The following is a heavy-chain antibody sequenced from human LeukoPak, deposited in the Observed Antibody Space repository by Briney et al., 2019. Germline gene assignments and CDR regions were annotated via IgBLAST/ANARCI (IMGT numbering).Heavy chain of an antibody. D-gene: IGHD3-22*01. V-gene: IGHV1-18*01. CDR2: ISPADGKT. CDR1: GYPFTSYG. J-gene: IGHJ4*02. CDR3: SRARTVGYYDSSGF. Sequence: GASVKVSCKTSGYPFTSYGLSRIRQAPGQGLEWIGWISPADGKTRFSQKFVGRVTLTTDTPTTTVNMELRSLRSDDTAVYYCSRARTVGYYDSSGFWGQGTLVTVSS.